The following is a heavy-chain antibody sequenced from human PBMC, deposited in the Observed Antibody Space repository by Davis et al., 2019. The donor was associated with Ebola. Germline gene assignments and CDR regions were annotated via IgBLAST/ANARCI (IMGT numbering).Heavy chain of an antibody. Sequence: GSLRLSCAVSGGSISSSNWWSWVRQPPGKGLEWIGEIYHSGSTNYNPSLKSRVTISVDTSKNQFSLKLSSVTAADTAVYYCARQEMYYYDSSGYYMVCAFDIWGQGTMVTVSS. CDR2: IYHSGST. CDR1: GGSISSSNW. J-gene: IGHJ3*02. D-gene: IGHD3-22*01. CDR3: ARQEMYYYDSSGYYMVCAFDI. V-gene: IGHV4-4*02.